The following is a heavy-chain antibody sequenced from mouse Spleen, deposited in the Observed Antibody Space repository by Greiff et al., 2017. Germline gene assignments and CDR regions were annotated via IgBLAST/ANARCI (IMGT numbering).Heavy chain of an antibody. CDR1: GFTFSSYA. Sequence: EVKLMESGGGLVKLGGSLKLSCAASGFTFSSYAMSWVRQTPEKRLEWVATISSGGGNTYYPDSVKGRFTISRDNAKNTLYLQMSSLKSEDTAMYYCARWGYYGYAWFAYWGQGTLVTVSA. J-gene: IGHJ3*01. D-gene: IGHD2-2*01. V-gene: IGHV5-9*04. CDR2: ISSGGGNT. CDR3: ARWGYYGYAWFAY.